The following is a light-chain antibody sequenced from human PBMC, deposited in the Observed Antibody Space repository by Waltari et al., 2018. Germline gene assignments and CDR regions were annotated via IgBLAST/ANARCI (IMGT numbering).Light chain of an antibody. J-gene: IGLJ2*01. Sequence: QSALTQPAPVPGSPGQSIPISCTGTSSAVGGYNFVSWYPQHPGKAPKLMIYDVSKRPSGVSNRFSGSKSGNTASLTISGLQAEDEADYYCSSYTSSSTLVFGGGTKLTVL. V-gene: IGLV2-14*01. CDR1: SSAVGGYNF. CDR2: DVS. CDR3: SSYTSSSTLV.